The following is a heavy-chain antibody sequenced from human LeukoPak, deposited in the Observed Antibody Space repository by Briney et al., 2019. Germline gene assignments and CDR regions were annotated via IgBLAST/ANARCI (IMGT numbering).Heavy chain of an antibody. J-gene: IGHJ4*02. CDR2: IYSGGST. D-gene: IGHD6-19*01. CDR1: GFTVRSNY. Sequence: GGSLRLSCAASGFTVRSNYMSWVRQAPGKGLEWVSVIYSGGSTYYADSVRGRFTISRDNSKNSLYLQMNSLRAEDTAVYYCAKEASGWSYGDYWGQGTLLTVSS. V-gene: IGHV3-53*01. CDR3: AKEASGWSYGDY.